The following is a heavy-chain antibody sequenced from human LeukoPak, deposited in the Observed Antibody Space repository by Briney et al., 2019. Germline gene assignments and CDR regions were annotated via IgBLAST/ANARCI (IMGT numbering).Heavy chain of an antibody. CDR2: IIPIFGTA. Sequence: ASVKVSCKASGGTFSSYAISWVRQAPGQGLEWMGGIIPIFGTANYAQKFQGRVTITTDESTSTAYMELSSLRSEDTAVYYCASHRRSHGSEYWGQGILVTVSS. D-gene: IGHD3-10*01. CDR1: GGTFSSYA. J-gene: IGHJ4*02. V-gene: IGHV1-69*05. CDR3: ASHRRSHGSEY.